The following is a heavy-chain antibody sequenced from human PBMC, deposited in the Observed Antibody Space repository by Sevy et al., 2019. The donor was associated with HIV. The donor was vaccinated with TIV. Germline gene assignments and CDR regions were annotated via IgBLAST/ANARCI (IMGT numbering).Heavy chain of an antibody. CDR3: AKFFPHDAFDI. CDR2: ISAGGST. V-gene: IGHV3-23*01. D-gene: IGHD3-3*01. Sequence: GGSLRLSCAVSGFTFRSYAMSWVRQAPGKGLEWVSAISAGGSTFYADFVKARFTISRDNSKNTLYLQMNSLRVEDTAVYYCAKFFPHDAFDIWGQGTMVTVSS. CDR1: GFTFRSYA. J-gene: IGHJ3*02.